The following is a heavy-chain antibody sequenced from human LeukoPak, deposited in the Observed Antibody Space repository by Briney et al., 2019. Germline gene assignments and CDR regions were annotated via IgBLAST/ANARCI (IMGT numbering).Heavy chain of an antibody. J-gene: IGHJ3*02. V-gene: IGHV3-9*01. CDR3: AKDTGRPTDAITMEDNAFDI. D-gene: IGHD3-3*01. CDR2: ISWSSGII. Sequence: GGSLRLSCAASGFTFDDHGMHWVRQAPGKGLEWVSGISWSSGIIGYADSVKGRFTISGDNAKNSLYLQMDSLRAEDTALYYCAKDTGRPTDAITMEDNAFDIWGQGTMVTVSS. CDR1: GFTFDDHG.